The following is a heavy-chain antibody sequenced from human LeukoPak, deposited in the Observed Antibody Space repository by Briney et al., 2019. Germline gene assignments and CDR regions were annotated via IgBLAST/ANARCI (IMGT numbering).Heavy chain of an antibody. Sequence: ASVKVFCKASGYTFTGYYMHWVRQAPGQGLEWMGWINPNSGGTNYAQKFQGRVTMTRDTSISTAYMELSRLRSDDTAVYYCARVATVVTPAFDYWGQGTLVTVSS. CDR2: INPNSGGT. D-gene: IGHD4-23*01. CDR3: ARVATVVTPAFDY. V-gene: IGHV1-2*02. J-gene: IGHJ4*02. CDR1: GYTFTGYY.